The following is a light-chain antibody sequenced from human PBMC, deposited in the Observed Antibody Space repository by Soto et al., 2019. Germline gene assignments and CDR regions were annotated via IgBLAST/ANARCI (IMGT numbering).Light chain of an antibody. CDR1: QSVSSN. Sequence: EIVMTQSPATLSVSPGERATLSCRASQSVSSNLAWYQQKPGQAPRLLVYGASTRATGIPARFSGSGSGTEFTLTISSLQSEDFAVYYCQQYKNWPPLTCGGGTKVEI. J-gene: IGKJ4*01. CDR3: QQYKNWPPLT. V-gene: IGKV3-15*01. CDR2: GAS.